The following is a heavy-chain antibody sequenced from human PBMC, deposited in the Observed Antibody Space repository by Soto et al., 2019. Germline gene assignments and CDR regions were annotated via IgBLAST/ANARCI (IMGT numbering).Heavy chain of an antibody. CDR3: AKALGELSPESFDY. CDR1: GFTFSYYA. V-gene: IGHV3-30*18. D-gene: IGHD3-16*02. Sequence: QVQLVESGGGVVQPGRSLRLSCAASGFTFSYYAMHWVRQAPGKGLEWVAVISYDGSDKYYADSVKGRFTISRDNSKSTLNLQMSSLRADDTAVYYCAKALGELSPESFDYWGQGTLITVSS. CDR2: ISYDGSDK. J-gene: IGHJ4*02.